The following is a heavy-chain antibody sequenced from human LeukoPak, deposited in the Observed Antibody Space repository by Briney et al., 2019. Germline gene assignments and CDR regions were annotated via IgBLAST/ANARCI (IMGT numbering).Heavy chain of an antibody. J-gene: IGHJ4*02. CDR3: ARDHPGGHYDFWSGYFV. CDR1: GFTFSSYW. CDR2: IKQDGSEK. V-gene: IGHV3-7*01. D-gene: IGHD3-3*01. Sequence: GGSLRLSCAASGFTFSSYWMSWVRQAPGKGLEWVANIKQDGSEKYYVDSVKGRFTISRDNAKNSLYLQMNSLRAEDTAVYYCARDHPGGHYDFWSGYFVWGQGTLVTVSS.